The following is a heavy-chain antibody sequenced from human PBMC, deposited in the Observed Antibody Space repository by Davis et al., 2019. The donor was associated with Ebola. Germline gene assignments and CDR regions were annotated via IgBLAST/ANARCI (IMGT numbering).Heavy chain of an antibody. J-gene: IGHJ4*02. V-gene: IGHV3-7*03. Sequence: GGSLRLSCAGSGFTFSSYAMSWVRQAPGKGLEWVANIKPDGSEKYYVDSVKGRFTISRDNAKNSLYLQMNSLRAEDTAVYYCATRGWYFDYWGQGTLVTVSS. CDR3: ATRGWYFDY. D-gene: IGHD6-19*01. CDR1: GFTFSSYA. CDR2: IKPDGSEK.